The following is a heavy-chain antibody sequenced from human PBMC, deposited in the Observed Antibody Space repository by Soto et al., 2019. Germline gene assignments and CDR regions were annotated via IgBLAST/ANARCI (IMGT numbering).Heavy chain of an antibody. CDR2: INAGNGKT. Sequence: QVQVVQSGAEEKKPGASVKVSCTASGYTFTGYAMHWVRQAPGQRLEWMGWINAGNGKTKYSQKFRGRVTITRDTSASTADMERSSLRSEDTAVYYCARAVAVAADFDYWGQGTLVTVSS. J-gene: IGHJ4*02. V-gene: IGHV1-3*05. CDR3: ARAVAVAADFDY. CDR1: GYTFTGYA. D-gene: IGHD6-19*01.